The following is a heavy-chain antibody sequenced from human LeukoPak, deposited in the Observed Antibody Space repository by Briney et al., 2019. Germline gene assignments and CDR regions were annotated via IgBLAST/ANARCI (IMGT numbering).Heavy chain of an antibody. CDR2: IYPVSSDT. CDR1: GSIFNKYW. CDR3: ARRTDRSFWYLDY. Sequence: GGPLQISCQGSGSIFNKYWIGGGRRLPGKGGEGMGIIYPVSSDTRYSPSLQAQVTISADKSISTAYLQWSSLKASDTAMYYCARRTDRSFWYLDYWGQGTLVTVSS. J-gene: IGHJ4*02. V-gene: IGHV5-51*01.